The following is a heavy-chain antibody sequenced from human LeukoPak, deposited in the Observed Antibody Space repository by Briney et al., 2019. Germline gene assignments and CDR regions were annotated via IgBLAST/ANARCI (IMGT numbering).Heavy chain of an antibody. CDR1: GFTFDDYA. D-gene: IGHD2-2*01. J-gene: IGHJ2*01. V-gene: IGHV3-9*01. CDR2: ISWNSGTI. Sequence: GRSLRLSCAASGFTFDDYAMHWVRQAPGKGLEWVSGISWNSGTIGYADSVKGRFTISRDNAKNSLYLQMNSLRAEDTAVYYCARSPLFDQLPRGPTHWYFDLWGRGTLVTVSS. CDR3: ARSPLFDQLPRGPTHWYFDL.